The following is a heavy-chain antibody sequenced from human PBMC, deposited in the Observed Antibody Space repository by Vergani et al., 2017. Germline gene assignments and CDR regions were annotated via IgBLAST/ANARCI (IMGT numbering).Heavy chain of an antibody. CDR2: IYSGGST. V-gene: IGHV3-53*04. CDR3: ARGYCTNSICRGKVDS. Sequence: EVQVVESGGGLVQPGGSLRLSCAASGFTVSSNYMSWVRQAPGKGLEWVSVIYSGGSTYYADSVKGRFTISRHNSKNTLYLQMNSLRAEDTAVYYCARGYCTNSICRGKVDSWGQGTLVTVSS. J-gene: IGHJ4*02. CDR1: GFTVSSNY. D-gene: IGHD2-8*01.